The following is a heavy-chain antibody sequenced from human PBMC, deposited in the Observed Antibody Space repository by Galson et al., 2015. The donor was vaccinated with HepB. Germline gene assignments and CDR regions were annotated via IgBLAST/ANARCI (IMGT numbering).Heavy chain of an antibody. CDR1: GFTFRNYV. J-gene: IGHJ4*02. V-gene: IGHV3-23*01. CDR2: IGGSDGST. Sequence: SLRLSCAASGFTFRNYVMSWVRQAPGKGLEWVSGIGGSDGSTYYADSVKGRFTISRDNSKNTLYLQMNSLRAEDTAVYYCAKDGDVGTTNYWFYWGQGTLVTVSS. D-gene: IGHD1/OR15-1a*01. CDR3: AKDGDVGTTNYWFY.